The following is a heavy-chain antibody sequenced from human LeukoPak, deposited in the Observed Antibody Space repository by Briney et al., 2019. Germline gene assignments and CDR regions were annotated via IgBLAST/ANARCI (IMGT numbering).Heavy chain of an antibody. J-gene: IGHJ3*02. V-gene: IGHV3-7*01. Sequence: GGSLRLSCAASGFTFSSYWMSWVRQAPGKGLEWVANIKQDGSEKYYVDSVKGRFTISRDNAKNSLYLQMNSLRAEDTAVYYCARDWDYYGSGSYYSHDAFDIWGQGTMVTVSS. CDR2: IKQDGSEK. CDR3: ARDWDYYGSGSYYSHDAFDI. CDR1: GFTFSSYW. D-gene: IGHD3-10*01.